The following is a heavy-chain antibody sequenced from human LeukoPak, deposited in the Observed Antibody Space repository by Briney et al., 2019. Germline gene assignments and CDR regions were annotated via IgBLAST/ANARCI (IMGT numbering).Heavy chain of an antibody. CDR3: ARDEGHQFDH. CDR1: GATMIGNF. CDR2: IHHSGSA. Sequence: SETLSLTCTVSGATMIGNFWTWLRQPPGKGLEWTGYIHHSGSAFYSPSLKGRVTISLDTSKAQYSLILKSVTAAAPAFYYCARDEGHQFDHWGQGTLITVSS. J-gene: IGHJ4*02. D-gene: IGHD2-2*01. V-gene: IGHV4-59*01.